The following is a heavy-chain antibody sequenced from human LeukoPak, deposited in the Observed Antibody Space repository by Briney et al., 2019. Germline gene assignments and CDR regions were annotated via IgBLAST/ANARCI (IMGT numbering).Heavy chain of an antibody. CDR3: AKDTTMIVTNTWFDP. CDR1: GFTFSSYA. J-gene: IGHJ5*02. D-gene: IGHD3-22*01. CDR2: ISCSGGST. V-gene: IGHV3-23*01. Sequence: PGGSLRLSCAASGFTFSSYAMSWVRQAPGKGLEWVSAISCSGGSTYYADSVKGRFTISRDNSKNTLYLQMNSLRAEDTAVYYCAKDTTMIVTNTWFDPWGQGTLVTVSS.